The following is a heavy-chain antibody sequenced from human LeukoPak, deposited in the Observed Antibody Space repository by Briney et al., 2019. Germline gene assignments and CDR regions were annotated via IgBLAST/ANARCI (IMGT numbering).Heavy chain of an antibody. CDR1: GGTFSSYA. V-gene: IGHV1-69*05. Sequence: SVKVSCKASGGTFSSYAISWVRQAPGQGLEWMGRIIPIFGTANYAQKFQGRVTITTDESTSTAYMELSSLRSEDTAVYYCARGHCSSTSCYDYYYYMDVWGNGTTVTVSS. CDR3: ARGHCSSTSCYDYYYYMDV. J-gene: IGHJ6*03. CDR2: IIPIFGTA. D-gene: IGHD2-2*01.